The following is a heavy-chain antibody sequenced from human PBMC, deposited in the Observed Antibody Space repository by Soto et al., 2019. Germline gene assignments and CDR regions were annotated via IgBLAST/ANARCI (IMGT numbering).Heavy chain of an antibody. CDR2: IFYSGSTTY. D-gene: IGHD6-19*01. CDR3: ARVGSSGWSPDY. Sequence: PSETLSLTCTVSGGSISGHYWIWIRQPPGEGMEWIGYIFYSGSTTYNNNPSLKSRVSISVDTSKNQFYLRLSSVTAADTAVYYCARVGSSGWSPDYWGQGTMVPVSS. CDR1: GGSISGHY. J-gene: IGHJ4*02. V-gene: IGHV4-59*11.